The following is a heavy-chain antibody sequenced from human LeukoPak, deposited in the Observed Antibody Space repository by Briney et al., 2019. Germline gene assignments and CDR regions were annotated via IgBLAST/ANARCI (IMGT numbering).Heavy chain of an antibody. V-gene: IGHV3-48*03. Sequence: GGSLRLSCAASGFTFSSYEMNWVRQAPGKGLEWVSYISSSGSTIYYADSVKGRFTISRDNAKNSLYLQMNSLRAEDTAVYYCARGVPAAMSLIDYWGQGTLVTVSS. J-gene: IGHJ4*02. CDR3: ARGVPAAMSLIDY. CDR2: ISSSGSTI. D-gene: IGHD2-2*01. CDR1: GFTFSSYE.